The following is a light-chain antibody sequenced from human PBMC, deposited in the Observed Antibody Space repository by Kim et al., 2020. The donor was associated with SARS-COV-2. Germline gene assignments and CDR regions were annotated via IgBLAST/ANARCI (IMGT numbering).Light chain of an antibody. CDR1: QDISNY. V-gene: IGKV1-17*01. J-gene: IGKJ5*01. CDR3: LQNNTYPIT. Sequence: DIQMTQSPSSLSASVGDRVTITCRASQDISNYLGWYQQNPGRAPKLLIYGASSLQSGVPSRFSGSGSGTEFTLTISSLQPEDFATYFCLQNNTYPITFGQGTRLEIK. CDR2: GAS.